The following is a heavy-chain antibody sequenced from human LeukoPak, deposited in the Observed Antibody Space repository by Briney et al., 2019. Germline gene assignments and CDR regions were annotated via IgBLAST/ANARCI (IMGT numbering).Heavy chain of an antibody. CDR3: ARLDGSYRAFDY. CDR2: IYSGGST. Sequence: GGSLRLSCAASGFTVSSNYMSWVRQAPGKGLEWVSVIYSGGSTYYADSVKGRFTIARDNSKNTLYLQMNSLSAEDTAVYYCARLDGSYRAFDYWGQGTLVTVSS. V-gene: IGHV3-53*01. CDR1: GFTVSSNY. J-gene: IGHJ4*02. D-gene: IGHD1-26*01.